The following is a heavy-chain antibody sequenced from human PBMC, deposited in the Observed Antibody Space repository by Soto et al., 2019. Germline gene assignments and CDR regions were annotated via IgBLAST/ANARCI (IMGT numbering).Heavy chain of an antibody. Sequence: GASVKVSCKASGYTFTSYDINWVRQATGQGLEWMGWMNPNSGNTGYAQKFQGRVTMTRNTSISTAYMELSSLRSEDTAVYYCARGPTYDFWSGFSYYMDVWGKGTTVTVSS. CDR2: MNPNSGNT. J-gene: IGHJ6*03. V-gene: IGHV1-8*01. D-gene: IGHD3-3*01. CDR3: ARGPTYDFWSGFSYYMDV. CDR1: GYTFTSYD.